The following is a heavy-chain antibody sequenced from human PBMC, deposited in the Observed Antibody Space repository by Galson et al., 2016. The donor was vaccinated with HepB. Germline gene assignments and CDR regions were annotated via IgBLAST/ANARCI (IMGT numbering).Heavy chain of an antibody. CDR1: GFTYTSYS. CDR2: ISGRGVST. V-gene: IGHV3-23*01. Sequence: SLRLSCAASGFTYTSYSMIWVRQAPGKGLEWVAGISGRGVSTYYADSVKGRFTISRDNSKNTLYLQMNSLGVDDTAVYYCAKGAGGRGYYDFWGQGTLVTVSS. D-gene: IGHD4-23*01. CDR3: AKGAGGRGYYDF. J-gene: IGHJ4*02.